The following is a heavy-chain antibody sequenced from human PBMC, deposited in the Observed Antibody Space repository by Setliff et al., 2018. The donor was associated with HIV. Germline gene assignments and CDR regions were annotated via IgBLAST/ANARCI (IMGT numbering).Heavy chain of an antibody. V-gene: IGHV7-4-1*02. J-gene: IGHJ4*02. Sequence: GASVKVSCKASGYIFTNYGFSWVRQAPGQGLEWMGWISTETGNPMYAQGFRGRLVFSLDTSVNTAYLQINSLKAEDTARYYCARVGSYWSTFDYWGQGALVTVSS. CDR2: ISTETGNP. CDR1: GYIFTNYG. CDR3: ARVGSYWSTFDY. D-gene: IGHD2-8*02.